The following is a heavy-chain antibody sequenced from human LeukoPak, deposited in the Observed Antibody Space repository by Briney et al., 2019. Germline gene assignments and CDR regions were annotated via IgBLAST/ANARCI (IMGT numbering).Heavy chain of an antibody. V-gene: IGHV3-15*01. D-gene: IGHD6-25*01. CDR2: IRTETDGGTT. Sequence: GGSLRLPCAASGFALSDAWMTWVRQAPGKGLEWVGRIRTETDGGTTDYAAPVKGRFTISRDDSTNTLHLQMNSLKVEDTAVYYCTTDPPIAAAPDWGQGTLVTVSS. CDR3: TTDPPIAAAPD. CDR1: GFALSDAW. J-gene: IGHJ4*02.